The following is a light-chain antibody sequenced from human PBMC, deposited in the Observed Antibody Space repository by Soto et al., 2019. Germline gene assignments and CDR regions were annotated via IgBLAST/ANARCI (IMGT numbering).Light chain of an antibody. J-gene: IGKJ1*01. V-gene: IGKV3-15*01. CDR3: QQYENWPPRT. CDR2: GAS. CDR1: QSVSSN. Sequence: EIVMTQSPATLSVSPGERATLSCRASQSVSSNLAWYQQKPGQAPRLLIYGASTRATGIPARFSGSGSGTEFTLTISSLQSEAFAVYYCQQYENWPPRTFGHGTKVDIK.